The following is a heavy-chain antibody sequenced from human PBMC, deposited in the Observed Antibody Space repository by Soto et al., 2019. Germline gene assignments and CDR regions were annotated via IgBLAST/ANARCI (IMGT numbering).Heavy chain of an antibody. CDR1: VYTFTSYG. CDR3: ARGRKMSIADPPYCYYMDV. Sequence: GASVKVSCKASVYTFTSYGISWVRQAPGQGLEWMGWISAYNGNTNYAQKLQGRVTMTTDTSTSTAYMELSAADTAVYYCARGRKMSIADPPYCYYMDVWGKGTTVTVSS. D-gene: IGHD6-6*01. V-gene: IGHV1-18*01. CDR2: ISAYNGNT. J-gene: IGHJ6*03.